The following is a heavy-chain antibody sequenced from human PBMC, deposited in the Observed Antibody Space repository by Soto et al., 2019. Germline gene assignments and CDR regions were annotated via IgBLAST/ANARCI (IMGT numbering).Heavy chain of an antibody. CDR2: NYYSGIT. D-gene: IGHD6-6*01. V-gene: IGHV4-31*03. CDR3: ARGSSIAGLYYGMDV. J-gene: IGHJ6*02. CDR1: GGSISSGGYY. Sequence: QVQLQESGPGLVKPSQTLSLTCTVSGGSISSGGYYWTWIRQHPGKGLEWIGYNYYSGITYYNPSLKSRVTISLDTSKNQFSLQLSSVTAADTAVYYCARGSSIAGLYYGMDVWGQGTTVTVSS.